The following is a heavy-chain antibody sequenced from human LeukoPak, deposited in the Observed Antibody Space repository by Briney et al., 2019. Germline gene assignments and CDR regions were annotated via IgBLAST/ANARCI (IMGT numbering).Heavy chain of an antibody. CDR3: ATVTSGLTYFDY. CDR2: IWYDGSNK. V-gene: IGHV3-33*01. J-gene: IGHJ4*02. Sequence: GGSLRLSCAASGFTFSSYGMHWVRQAPGKGLEWLAAIWYDGSNKYYADSVKGRFTISRDNSKNTLYLQMNSLRAEDTAVYYCATVTSGLTYFDYWGQGTLVTVSS. CDR1: GFTFSSYG. D-gene: IGHD3-10*01.